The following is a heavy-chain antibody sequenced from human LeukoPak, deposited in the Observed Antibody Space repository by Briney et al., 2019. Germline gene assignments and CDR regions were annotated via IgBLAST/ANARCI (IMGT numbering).Heavy chain of an antibody. CDR3: ADGYSSSWYDY. V-gene: IGHV3-30*03. CDR2: ISYDGSNK. J-gene: IGHJ4*02. Sequence: GGSLRLSCAASGFTFSSYGMHWVRQAPGKGLEWVAVISYDGSNKYYADSVKGRFTISRDNSKNTLYLQMNSLRAEDTAVYYCADGYSSSWYDYWGQGTLVTVSS. CDR1: GFTFSSYG. D-gene: IGHD6-13*01.